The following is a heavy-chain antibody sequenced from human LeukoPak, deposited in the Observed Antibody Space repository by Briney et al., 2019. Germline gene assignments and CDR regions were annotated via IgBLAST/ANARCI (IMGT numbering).Heavy chain of an antibody. V-gene: IGHV3-7*01. CDR2: IRQDGGAK. D-gene: IGHD5-24*01. CDR1: GFTVSSNY. CDR3: ARDPAEVATTDAEYFQH. Sequence: GGSLRLSCAASGFTVSSNYMSWVRQAPGKGLEWVATIRQDGGAKYYLDSVKGRFIISRDNAKNSLSLQMDSLRVEDTAVYYCARDPAEVATTDAEYFQHWGQGTLVTVSS. J-gene: IGHJ1*01.